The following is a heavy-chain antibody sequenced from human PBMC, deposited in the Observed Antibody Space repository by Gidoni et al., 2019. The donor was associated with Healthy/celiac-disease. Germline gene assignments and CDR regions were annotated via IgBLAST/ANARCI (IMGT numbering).Heavy chain of an antibody. CDR1: GFTFSSYG. Sequence: QVQLVESGGGVVQPGRSLRLSCAASGFTFSSYGMHWVRQAPGKGLEWVAVIWYDGSNKYYADSVKGRFTISRDNSKNTLYLQMNSLRAEDTAVYYCARDPGGPFAPRPPPDYWGQGTLVTVSS. CDR2: IWYDGSNK. J-gene: IGHJ4*02. CDR3: ARDPGGPFAPRPPPDY. V-gene: IGHV3-33*01.